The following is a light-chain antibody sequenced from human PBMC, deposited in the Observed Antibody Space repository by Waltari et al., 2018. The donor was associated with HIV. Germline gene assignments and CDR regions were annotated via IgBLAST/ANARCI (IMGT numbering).Light chain of an antibody. CDR1: QSVLKSSNKKNY. V-gene: IGKV4-1*01. Sequence: DIVMLHSPDSLAASLGGRPTLSCNSSQSVLKSSNKKNYLAWYQQKPGQPPKMLIDRASTRESGVPDRFSGSGSGTDFTLTVSSLQAEDVAVYYCQRYYSPPYTFGQGTKLEI. CDR2: RAS. J-gene: IGKJ2*01. CDR3: QRYYSPPYT.